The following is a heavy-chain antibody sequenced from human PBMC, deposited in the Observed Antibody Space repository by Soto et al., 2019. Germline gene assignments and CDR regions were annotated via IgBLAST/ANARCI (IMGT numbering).Heavy chain of an antibody. D-gene: IGHD5-18*01. V-gene: IGHV3-23*01. J-gene: IGHJ4*02. CDR1: GFTFSSYA. CDR2: ISGSGGST. CDR3: AQRGGDRYG. Sequence: EVQLLESGGGLVQPGGSLRLSCAASGFTFSSYAVSWVRQAPGKGLEWVSAISGSGGSTYYADSVKGRFTISRDNSKNTLSMQMNRLKAEDTAVYYCAQRGGDRYGRGQGTLVTVS.